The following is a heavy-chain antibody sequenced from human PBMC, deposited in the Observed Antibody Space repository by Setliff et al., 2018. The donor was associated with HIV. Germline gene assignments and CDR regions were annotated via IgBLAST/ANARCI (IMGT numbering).Heavy chain of an antibody. Sequence: GGSLRLSCAASGFTFSGSAMHWVRQASGKGLEWVGRIRSKGYGSATAYAASVKGRFTISRDDSENTAYLQMDSLKTEDTAVYYCTRHSTDPWSLLDYWGQGTLVTVSS. V-gene: IGHV3-73*01. CDR1: GFTFSGSA. J-gene: IGHJ4*02. CDR3: TRHSTDPWSLLDY. CDR2: IRSKGYGSAT. D-gene: IGHD1-1*01.